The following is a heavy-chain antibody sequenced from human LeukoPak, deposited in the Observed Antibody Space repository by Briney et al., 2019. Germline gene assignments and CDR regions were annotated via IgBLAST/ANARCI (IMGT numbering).Heavy chain of an antibody. Sequence: SETLSLTCTVSGGSISSYYWSWIRQPPGKGLEWIGYIYYSGSTNYNPSLKSRVTISVDTSKNQFSLKLSSVTAADTAVYYCARQKQVTTSPDRYYSGSGSFYKGYNWFDPWGQGTLVTVSS. V-gene: IGHV4-59*08. CDR3: ARQKQVTTSPDRYYSGSGSFYKGYNWFDP. CDR1: GGSISSYY. J-gene: IGHJ5*02. D-gene: IGHD3-10*01. CDR2: IYYSGST.